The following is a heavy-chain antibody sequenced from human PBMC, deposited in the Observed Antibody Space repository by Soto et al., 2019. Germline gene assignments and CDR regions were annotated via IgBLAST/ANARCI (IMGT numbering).Heavy chain of an antibody. CDR2: IYYSGST. CDR1: GGSISSSSYY. V-gene: IGHV4-39*01. Sequence: SETLSLTCTVSGGSISSSSYYWGWIRQPPGKGLEWIGSIYYSGSTYYNPSLKSRVTISVDTSKNQFSLKLSSVTAADTAVYYCASLRPQHVVVVAAPKNLDYWGQGTLVTVSS. D-gene: IGHD2-15*01. J-gene: IGHJ4*02. CDR3: ASLRPQHVVVVAAPKNLDY.